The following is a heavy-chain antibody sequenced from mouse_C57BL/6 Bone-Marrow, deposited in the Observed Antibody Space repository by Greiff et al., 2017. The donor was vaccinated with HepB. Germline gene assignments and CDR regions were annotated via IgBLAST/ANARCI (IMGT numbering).Heavy chain of an antibody. CDR1: GYTFTDYE. CDR2: IDPETGGT. Sequence: QVQLQQSGAELVRPGASVTLSCKASGYTFTDYEMHWVKQTPVHGLEWIGAIDPETGGTAYNQKFKGKAILTADKSSSTAYMELRSLTSEDSAVYYCTRVGAYYGDPALCYCGQGTTLTVSS. V-gene: IGHV1-15*01. J-gene: IGHJ2*01. CDR3: TRVGAYYGDPALCY. D-gene: IGHD2-13*01.